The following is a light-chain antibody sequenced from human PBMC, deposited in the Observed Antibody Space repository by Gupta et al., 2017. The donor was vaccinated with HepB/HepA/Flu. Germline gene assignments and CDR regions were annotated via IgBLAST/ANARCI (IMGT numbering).Light chain of an antibody. CDR3: QAWDSTTAV. Sequence: SSELTQPPSVSVSPGQTASITCSGDKLGDKYASWYQQRPGQSPVLVIYQDNKRPSGIPERFSGSNSGNTATLTISGTQPMDEDDYYCQAWDSTTAVFGTGTKVTVL. V-gene: IGLV3-1*01. J-gene: IGLJ1*01. CDR1: KLGDKY. CDR2: QDN.